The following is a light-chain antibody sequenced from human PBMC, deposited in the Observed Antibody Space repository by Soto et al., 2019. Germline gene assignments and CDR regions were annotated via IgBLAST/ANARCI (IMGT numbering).Light chain of an antibody. V-gene: IGLV2-14*01. CDR2: EVS. J-gene: IGLJ2*01. Sequence: QSALTQPASVSASPGQSITISCTGTSSDIGGYIYVSWYQHHPGKAPRLMIYEVSSRPSGVSNRFSGSKSGNAASLTISGLQAEDEADYYCSSYTSSSTFLLFGGGTKLTVL. CDR3: SSYTSSSTFLL. CDR1: SSDIGGYIY.